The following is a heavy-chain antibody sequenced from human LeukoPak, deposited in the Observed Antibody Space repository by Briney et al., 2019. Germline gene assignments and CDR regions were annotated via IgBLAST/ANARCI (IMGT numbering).Heavy chain of an antibody. CDR1: GFAFSSYA. Sequence: GGSLRLSCAASGFAFSSYAMSWVRQAPGKGLEWVSAISGSGGSTYYADSVKGRFTISRDNSKNTLYLQMNSLRAEDTAVYYCAKDQALPNYFDYWGQGTLVTVSS. CDR2: ISGSGGST. D-gene: IGHD3-3*02. V-gene: IGHV3-23*01. CDR3: AKDQALPNYFDY. J-gene: IGHJ4*02.